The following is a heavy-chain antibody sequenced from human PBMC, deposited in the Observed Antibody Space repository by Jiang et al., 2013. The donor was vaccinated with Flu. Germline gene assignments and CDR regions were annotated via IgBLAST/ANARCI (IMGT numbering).Heavy chain of an antibody. CDR3: ARHVLYYYGSGRVYYFDY. CDR1: GGSISSYY. D-gene: IGHD3-10*01. CDR2: IYYSGST. Sequence: LLKPSETLSLTCTVSGGSISSYYWSWIRQPPGKGLEWIGYIYYSGSTNYNPSLKSRVTISVDTSKNQFSLKLSSVTAADTAVYYCARHVLYYYGSGRVYYFDYWGQGTLVTVSS. J-gene: IGHJ4*02. V-gene: IGHV4-59*08.